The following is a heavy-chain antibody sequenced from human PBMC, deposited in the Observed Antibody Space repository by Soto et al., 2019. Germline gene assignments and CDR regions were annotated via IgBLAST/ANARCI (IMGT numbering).Heavy chain of an antibody. J-gene: IGHJ4*01. V-gene: IGHV4-34*01. CDR3: ARLTTVINDY. CDR1: GGSFSGYY. D-gene: IGHD4-17*01. Sequence: PSETLSLTCAVYGGSFSGYYWSWIRQPPGKGLEWIGEINHSGSTNYNPSLKSRVTISVDTSKNQFSLKLSSVTAADTAVYYCARLTTVINDYWGHGTLVTV. CDR2: INHSGST.